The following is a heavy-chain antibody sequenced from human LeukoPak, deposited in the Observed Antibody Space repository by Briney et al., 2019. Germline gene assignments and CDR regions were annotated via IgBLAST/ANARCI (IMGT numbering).Heavy chain of an antibody. CDR1: GYTCTGYY. Sequence: ASVKVSCKGSGYTCTGYYMHWVRQAPGQGLEWMGRINPNSGGTNYAQKFQGRVTMTRDTSISTAYMELSRLRSDDTAVYYCARVLYSQINYFDYWGQGTLVTVSS. CDR3: ARVLYSQINYFDY. CDR2: INPNSGGT. J-gene: IGHJ4*02. D-gene: IGHD3-16*01. V-gene: IGHV1-2*06.